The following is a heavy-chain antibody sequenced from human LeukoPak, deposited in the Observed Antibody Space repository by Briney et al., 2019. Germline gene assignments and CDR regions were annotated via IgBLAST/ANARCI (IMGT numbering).Heavy chain of an antibody. V-gene: IGHV1-69*13. D-gene: IGHD1-7*01. Sequence: SVKVSCKASGGTFSSYAISWVRQAPGQGLEWMGGIIPIFGTANYAQKFQGRVTITADESTSTAYMELSSLRSEDTAVYYCARQPNWNYMGYYFDYWGQGTLVTVSS. J-gene: IGHJ4*02. CDR3: ARQPNWNYMGYYFDY. CDR2: IIPIFGTA. CDR1: GGTFSSYA.